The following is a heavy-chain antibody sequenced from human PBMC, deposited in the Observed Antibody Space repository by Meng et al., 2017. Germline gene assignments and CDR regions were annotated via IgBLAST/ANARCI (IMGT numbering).Heavy chain of an antibody. J-gene: IGHJ4*02. V-gene: IGHV6-1*01. CDR2: TYYWSKWYN. CDR1: GDTVSSDSAA. D-gene: IGHD3-10*02. CDR3: ASGWSMFQT. Sequence: QLQQSGPGLMKPSQTLSLTCAISGDTVSSDSAAWNWIRQSPSRGLEWLGRTYYWSKWYNDFAVSVKSRIIINPDTSKNHFSLQLNSVTPEDTAVYYCASGWSMFQTWGQGTLVTVSS.